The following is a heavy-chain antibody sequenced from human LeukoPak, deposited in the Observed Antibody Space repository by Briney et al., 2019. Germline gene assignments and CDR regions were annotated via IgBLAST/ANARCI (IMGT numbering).Heavy chain of an antibody. CDR1: GFTFSDTY. CDR3: TRDPRNLDY. V-gene: IGHV3-11*01. D-gene: IGHD1-14*01. Sequence: PGGSLRLSCAVSGFTFSDTYMTWIRQAPGKGLESLSYISPSGTDISYADSVKGRFTISRDNAKNSLYLQMNSLRVEDTAVYYCTRDPRNLDYWGQGTLVTVS. J-gene: IGHJ4*02. CDR2: ISPSGTDI.